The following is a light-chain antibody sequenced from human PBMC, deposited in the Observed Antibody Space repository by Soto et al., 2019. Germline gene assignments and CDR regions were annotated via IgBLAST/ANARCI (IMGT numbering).Light chain of an antibody. V-gene: IGKV3-20*01. CDR2: VTS. CDR1: QGLIHNY. Sequence: EIVLTQTPDTRSLSPGEGATLSCRASQGLIHNYLAWYQQRPGHAPRLLFYVTSNRATGVPDRFSGSGSGTDFTLTISRLEPEDFALYYCHQYAGSPRTFGQGTKVEIK. CDR3: HQYAGSPRT. J-gene: IGKJ1*01.